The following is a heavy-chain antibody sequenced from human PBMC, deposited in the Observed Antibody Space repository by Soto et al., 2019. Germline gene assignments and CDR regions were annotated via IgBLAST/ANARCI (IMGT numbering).Heavy chain of an antibody. CDR1: GYTFVSYG. CDR2: ISPYNGNT. CDR3: SRAAQKWLVGELDI. J-gene: IGHJ3*02. D-gene: IGHD3-10*01. Sequence: QVQLVQSGAEVKEPGASVKVSCKASGYTFVSYGISWVRQAPGQGLEWMGWISPYNGNTNYAQKFQGRVTMTTDTSTSTVYMELRSLSSDATAVYYCSRAAQKWLVGELDIGGEGTTVTISS. V-gene: IGHV1-18*01.